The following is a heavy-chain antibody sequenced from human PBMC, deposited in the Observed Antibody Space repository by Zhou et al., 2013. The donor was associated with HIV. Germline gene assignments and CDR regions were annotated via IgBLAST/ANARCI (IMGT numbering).Heavy chain of an antibody. Sequence: QVQLVQSGAEVKKPGSSVKVSCKASGNTFTDYYIHWVRQAPGQGLEWMGWINPNSGGTNYAQKFQGRVTMTRDTSISTAYMELSRLRSDDTAVYYCARDFWSGYFSPYFDYWGQGTLVTVSS. CDR3: ARDFWSGYFSPYFDY. D-gene: IGHD3-3*01. CDR1: GNTFTDYY. CDR2: INPNSGGT. V-gene: IGHV1-2*02. J-gene: IGHJ4*02.